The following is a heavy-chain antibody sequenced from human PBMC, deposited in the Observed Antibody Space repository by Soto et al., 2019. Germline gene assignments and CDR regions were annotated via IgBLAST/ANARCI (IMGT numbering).Heavy chain of an antibody. Sequence: GGSLRLSCAASGFTFSNYDMSWVRQAPGKGLEWVSAISVSGDTTYYADSVKGRFTISRDNSKNTLYLQMNTLRAEDTAVYYCAKNRNTGVAGTSCWFGPWGQGTLVTVSS. CDR3: AKNRNTGVAGTSCWFGP. V-gene: IGHV3-23*01. CDR1: GFTFSNYD. J-gene: IGHJ5*02. D-gene: IGHD6-19*01. CDR2: ISVSGDTT.